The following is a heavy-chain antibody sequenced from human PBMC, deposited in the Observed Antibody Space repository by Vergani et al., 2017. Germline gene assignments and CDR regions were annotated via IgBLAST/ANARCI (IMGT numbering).Heavy chain of an antibody. Sequence: QVQLQESGPRLVRPSQTLSLTCTVSGGSINTGAYYWSWIRQPPGKGLEWIGYIYYSGSTNYNPSLKSRVTISVETSKNQFSLKLSSVTAADTAVYYCARGQLPPDYWGQGTLVTVSS. D-gene: IGHD2-2*01. V-gene: IGHV4-61*08. CDR2: IYYSGST. J-gene: IGHJ4*02. CDR3: ARGQLPPDY. CDR1: GGSINTGAYY.